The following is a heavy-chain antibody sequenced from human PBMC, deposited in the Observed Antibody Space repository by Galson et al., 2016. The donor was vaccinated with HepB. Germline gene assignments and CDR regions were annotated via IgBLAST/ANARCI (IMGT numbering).Heavy chain of an antibody. Sequence: SLRLSCAASGFTFSSYPMHWVRQAPGKGLEWVAVTSYDGSNKYYADSVKGRFTISRDISRNTLYLQMNSLRVEDTAVFYCARGQYLLDYGIDDWGQGTLVTVSS. V-gene: IGHV3-30-3*01. CDR2: TSYDGSNK. J-gene: IGHJ4*02. CDR1: GFTFSSYP. D-gene: IGHD4-17*01. CDR3: ARGQYLLDYGIDD.